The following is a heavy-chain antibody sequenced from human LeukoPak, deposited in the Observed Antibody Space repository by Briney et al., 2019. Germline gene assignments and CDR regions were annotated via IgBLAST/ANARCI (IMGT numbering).Heavy chain of an antibody. V-gene: IGHV3-64D*06. D-gene: IGHD3-22*01. CDR3: VRDQRGGSSGYYDS. Sequence: GGSLRLSCSASGFTFSTYFMHWVRQAPGKGLECVSAITGSGGSTYHADSVKGRFTISRDNSKNTLYLQMSSLRAEDTAVYYCVRDQRGGSSGYYDSWGQGTLVTVSS. CDR2: ITGSGGST. J-gene: IGHJ4*02. CDR1: GFTFSTYF.